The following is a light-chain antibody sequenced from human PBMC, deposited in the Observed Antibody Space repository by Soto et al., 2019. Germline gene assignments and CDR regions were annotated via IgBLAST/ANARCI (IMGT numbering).Light chain of an antibody. Sequence: EMVLTQSPGTLSLSPGERATLSCRASQSVSSSYLAWYQQKPGQAPRLLIYGASSRPTGIPDRFSGSGSGTDFTLTISRLEPEDVAVNYCQQYCSSPYTFGQGNKLEIK. CDR2: GAS. CDR3: QQYCSSPYT. CDR1: QSVSSSY. J-gene: IGKJ2*01. V-gene: IGKV3-20*01.